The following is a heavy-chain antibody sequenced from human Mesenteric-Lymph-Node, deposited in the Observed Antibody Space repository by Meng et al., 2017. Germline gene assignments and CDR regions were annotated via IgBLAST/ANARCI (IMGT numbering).Heavy chain of an antibody. CDR2: IRGKPYDEPP. D-gene: IGHD5-12*01. V-gene: IGHV3-49*03. CDR3: TKTSGYDFVIDS. J-gene: IGHJ4*02. CDR1: GFSFRDSG. Sequence: GESLKISCTGSGFSFRDSGLCWFRQAPGKGLEWVGFIRGKPYDEPPQYAASVNGRFIVSRDDSKTIAYLQMNSLKTDDTAMYYCTKTSGYDFVIDSWGQGTLVTVSS.